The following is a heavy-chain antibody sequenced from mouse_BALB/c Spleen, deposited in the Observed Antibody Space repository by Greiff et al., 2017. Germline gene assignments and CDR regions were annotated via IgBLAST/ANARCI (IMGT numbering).Heavy chain of an antibody. V-gene: IGHV1-69*02. CDR1: GYTFTSYW. Sequence: VQLQQPGAELVKPGASVKLSCKASGYTFTSYWMHWVKQRPGQGLEWIGEIDPSDSYTNYNQKFKGKATLTVDKSSSTAYMQLSSLTSEDSAVYYCARDGNSHWYFDVWGAGTTVTVSS. CDR3: ARDGNSHWYFDV. J-gene: IGHJ1*01. CDR2: IDPSDSYT. D-gene: IGHD2-1*01.